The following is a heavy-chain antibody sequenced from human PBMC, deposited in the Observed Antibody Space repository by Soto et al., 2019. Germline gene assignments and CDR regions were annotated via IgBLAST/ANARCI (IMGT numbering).Heavy chain of an antibody. D-gene: IGHD2-21*01. CDR1: GFTFSSYG. CDR2: ISYDGSNK. J-gene: IGHJ6*02. V-gene: IGHV3-30*18. CDR3: AKDYSPTDGTDV. Sequence: GGSLRLSCAASGFTFSSYGMHWVRQAPGKGLEWVAVISYDGSNKYYADSVKGRFTISRDNSKNTLYLQMNSPRAEDTAVYYCAKDYSPTDGTDVWGQGTTVTVSS.